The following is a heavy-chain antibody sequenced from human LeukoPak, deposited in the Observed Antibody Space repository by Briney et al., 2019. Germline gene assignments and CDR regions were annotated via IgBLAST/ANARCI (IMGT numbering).Heavy chain of an antibody. CDR1: GYTFTSYG. D-gene: IGHD3-22*01. CDR2: ISAYNGNT. V-gene: IGHV1-18*01. Sequence: ASVKVSCKASGYTFTSYGISWERQAPGQGLEWMGWISAYNGNTNYAQKLQGRVTMTTDTSTSTAYVELRSLRSDDTAVYYCARAFQYYYDSSGYYRNWGQGTLVTVSS. CDR3: ARAFQYYYDSSGYYRN. J-gene: IGHJ4*02.